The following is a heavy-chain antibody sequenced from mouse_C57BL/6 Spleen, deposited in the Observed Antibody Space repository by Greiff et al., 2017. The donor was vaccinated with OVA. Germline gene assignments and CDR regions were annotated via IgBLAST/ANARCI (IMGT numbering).Heavy chain of an antibody. CDR1: GYTFTSYW. CDR3: AREGVYDGYYYYYAMDY. Sequence: QVQLQQPGTELVKPGASVKLSCKASGYTFTSYWMHWVKQRPGQGLEWIGNINPSNGGTNYNEKFKSKATLTVDKSSSTAYMQISSLTSEDSAVYYCAREGVYDGYYYYYAMDYWGQGTSVTVSS. J-gene: IGHJ4*01. V-gene: IGHV1-53*01. CDR2: INPSNGGT. D-gene: IGHD2-3*01.